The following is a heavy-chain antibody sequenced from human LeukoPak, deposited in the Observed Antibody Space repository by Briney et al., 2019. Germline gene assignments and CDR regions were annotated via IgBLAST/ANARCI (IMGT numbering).Heavy chain of an antibody. D-gene: IGHD2-21*02. J-gene: IGHJ4*02. V-gene: IGHV3-7*05. CDR1: GFTFSSYW. Sequence: GGSLRLSCAASGFTFSSYWMSWVRQAPGKGLEWVANIKQDGSDKYYVDSVKGRFTISRDNAKNTLYLQMNSLRAEDTAVYYCAKHPRHIVVVTAIYFDYWGQGTLVTVSS. CDR3: AKHPRHIVVVTAIYFDY. CDR2: IKQDGSDK.